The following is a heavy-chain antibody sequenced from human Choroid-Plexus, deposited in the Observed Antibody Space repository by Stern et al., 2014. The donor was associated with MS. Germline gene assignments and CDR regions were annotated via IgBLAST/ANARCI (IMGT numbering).Heavy chain of an antibody. CDR1: GFTFGSCA. J-gene: IGHJ5*02. Sequence: VHLVESGGGVVQPGRPLRLSCVASGFTFGSCAMHWVRQAPGKGLEWVAGVSYDGSNKYYADSVKGRFTISRDNSQNTLYMQMSSLRPEDTAVYYCAKDRQYLTYFFDHWGQGSLVTFSS. D-gene: IGHD2/OR15-2a*01. V-gene: IGHV3-30*18. CDR3: AKDRQYLTYFFDH. CDR2: VSYDGSNK.